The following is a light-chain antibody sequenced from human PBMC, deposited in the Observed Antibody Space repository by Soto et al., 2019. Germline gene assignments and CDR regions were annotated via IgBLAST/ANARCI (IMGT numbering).Light chain of an antibody. J-gene: IGLJ1*01. Sequence: QSVLTQPASVSGSPGQSITISCAGTSSDVGAYNYVSWYQQHPGNAPKLVIYDVTNRPSGVSNRFSGSKSGNTASLTISGLQAEXEADYYCSSYTSSSTYVFGTATKLTVL. CDR3: SSYTSSSTYV. V-gene: IGLV2-14*03. CDR1: SSDVGAYNY. CDR2: DVT.